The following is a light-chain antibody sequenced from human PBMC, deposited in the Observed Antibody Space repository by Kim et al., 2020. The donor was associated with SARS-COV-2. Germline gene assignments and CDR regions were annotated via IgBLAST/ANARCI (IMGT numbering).Light chain of an antibody. V-gene: IGKV1-39*01. Sequence: DIQMTQSPSSLSASVGDRVTITCRASQSICSHLDWYQQKPGRAPKLLIYAASTLQGGVPSRFSGSGSGTDFTLTISSLQPEDFATYFCQQNYSTPFTFGPGTKVDIK. J-gene: IGKJ3*01. CDR1: QSICSH. CDR3: QQNYSTPFT. CDR2: AAS.